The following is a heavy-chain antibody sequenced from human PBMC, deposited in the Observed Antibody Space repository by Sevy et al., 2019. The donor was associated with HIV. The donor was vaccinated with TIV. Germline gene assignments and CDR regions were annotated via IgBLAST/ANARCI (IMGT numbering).Heavy chain of an antibody. CDR3: SRVCYRNCFDP. CDR1: GFTFSSYS. J-gene: IGHJ5*02. D-gene: IGHD2-2*02. CDR2: ISSSSSTI. V-gene: IGHV3-48*01. Sequence: GGSLRLSCAASGFTFSSYSMNWVRQDPGKGLEWVSYISSSSSTIYYADSVKVRFTISRDNAKNPLYLQMNSLRAEDTAVYYCSRVCYRNCFDPWGQRTLVTVSS.